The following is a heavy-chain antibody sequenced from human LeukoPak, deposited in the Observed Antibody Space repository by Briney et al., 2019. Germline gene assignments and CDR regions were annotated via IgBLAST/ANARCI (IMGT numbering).Heavy chain of an antibody. CDR1: GFTFSSYE. CDR2: ISSSGSTI. D-gene: IGHD4-23*01. V-gene: IGHV3-48*03. Sequence: GGPLRLSCAASGFTFSSYEMNWVRQAPGKGLEWVSYISSSGSTIYYADSVKGRFTISRDNAKNSLYLQMNSLRAEDTAVYYCARGPVAPDYWGQGTLVTVSS. CDR3: ARGPVAPDY. J-gene: IGHJ4*02.